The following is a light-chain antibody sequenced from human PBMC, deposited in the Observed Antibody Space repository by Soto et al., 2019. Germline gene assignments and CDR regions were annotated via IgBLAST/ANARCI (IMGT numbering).Light chain of an antibody. Sequence: EIVLTQSPDTLSLSPGERATLSCRASQSIDNIYFAWYQQKAGQAPRLLIYGVSSRATGIPDRFSGSGSGTDFTLTISRLEPEDFAMYYCQQYGYSPRTFGQGTKVDI. CDR3: QQYGYSPRT. CDR1: QSIDNIY. J-gene: IGKJ1*01. CDR2: GVS. V-gene: IGKV3-20*01.